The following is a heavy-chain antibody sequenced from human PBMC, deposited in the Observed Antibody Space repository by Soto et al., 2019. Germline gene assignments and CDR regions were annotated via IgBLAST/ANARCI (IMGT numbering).Heavy chain of an antibody. CDR3: ARVVAQYSSGWRPQDY. CDR2: INHSGTT. Sequence: TLSLTGAEYCRSFRGSCWTRNNQPTGKGLEWIGEINHSGTTDYNPALKSRVTISVDTSKNQFSLKLSSVTAADTAVYYCARVVAQYSSGWRPQDYWGQGTLFTVSS. V-gene: IGHV4-34*01. J-gene: IGHJ4*02. CDR1: CRSFRGSC. D-gene: IGHD6-19*01.